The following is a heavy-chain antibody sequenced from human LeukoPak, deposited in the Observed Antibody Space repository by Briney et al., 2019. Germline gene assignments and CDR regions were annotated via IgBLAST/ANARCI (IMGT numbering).Heavy chain of an antibody. CDR3: AKATMAITYFDF. D-gene: IGHD5-24*01. CDR2: ISGRGDTI. CDR1: GFTFSSYA. Sequence: GGSLRLSCAASGFTFSSYAMSWVRQAPGKGLEWVSAISGRGDTIFYADSLKGRFTVSRDNSKNTLYLQMNSLRAEDTAVYYCAKATMAITYFDFWGQGTLVTVSS. J-gene: IGHJ4*02. V-gene: IGHV3-23*01.